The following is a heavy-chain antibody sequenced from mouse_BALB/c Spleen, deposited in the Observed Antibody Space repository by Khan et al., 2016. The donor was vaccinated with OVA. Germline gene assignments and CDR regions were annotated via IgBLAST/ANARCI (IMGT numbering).Heavy chain of an antibody. CDR1: GYIFTSYM. Sequence: QVQLKQSGAELARPGASVKMSCKASGYIFTSYMIHWVKQRPGQGLEWIGDINPSSDYNNYNQKFKDKATLTADKSSSTAYMQLSSLTSEDSAVYYCARGGYGSFGYWGQGTQVTVSA. CDR2: INPSSDYN. V-gene: IGHV1-4*01. CDR3: ARGGYGSFGY. D-gene: IGHD1-1*01. J-gene: IGHJ3*01.